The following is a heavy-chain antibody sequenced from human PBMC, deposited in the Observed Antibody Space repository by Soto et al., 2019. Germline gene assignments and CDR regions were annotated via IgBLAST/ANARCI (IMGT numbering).Heavy chain of an antibody. J-gene: IGHJ4*02. CDR3: ARHFRGGYDPQFDY. D-gene: IGHD5-12*01. Sequence: SETLSLTCTVSGGSISSSSYYWGWIRQPPGKGLEWIGSIYYSGSTYYNPSLKSRVTISVDTSKNQFSLKLSSVTAADTAVYYCARHFRGGYDPQFDYWGQGTQVTVSS. V-gene: IGHV4-39*01. CDR2: IYYSGST. CDR1: GGSISSSSYY.